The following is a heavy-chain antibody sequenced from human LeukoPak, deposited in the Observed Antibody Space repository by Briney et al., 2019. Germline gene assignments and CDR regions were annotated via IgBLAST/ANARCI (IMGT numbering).Heavy chain of an antibody. V-gene: IGHV3-21*01. D-gene: IGHD3-9*01. CDR1: GFTFSSYS. Sequence: GGSLRLSCAASGFTFSSYSMNWVRQAPGKGLEWVSSISSSSSYIYYADSVKGRFTISRDNAKNSLYLQMNSLRAEDTAVYYCARGAVLRYFDWLLSPLDYWGQGALVTVSS. J-gene: IGHJ4*02. CDR2: ISSSSSYI. CDR3: ARGAVLRYFDWLLSPLDY.